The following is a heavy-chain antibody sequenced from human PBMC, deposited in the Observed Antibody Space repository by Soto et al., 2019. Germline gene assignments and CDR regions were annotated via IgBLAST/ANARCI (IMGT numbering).Heavy chain of an antibody. CDR2: LHYSGSA. J-gene: IGHJ4*02. V-gene: IGHV4-59*01. CDR3: ARSGHIFAGVF. CDR1: GASMNDYY. Sequence: PSETLSLTCTVSGASMNDYYGSWIRQSPGKGLEHIGYLHYSGSANYNPSLKSRVTIPMDTSKNQFSLKLSSVTAADTAIYYCARSGHIFAGVFWGQGILVTVSS. D-gene: IGHD3-16*01.